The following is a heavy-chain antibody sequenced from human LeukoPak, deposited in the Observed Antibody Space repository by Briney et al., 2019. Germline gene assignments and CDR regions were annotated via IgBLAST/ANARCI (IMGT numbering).Heavy chain of an antibody. J-gene: IGHJ4*02. CDR3: AREGYPYGYVFD. CDR2: IIYSGST. Sequence: SETLSLTCTVSGGSISSYYWSWIRQPPGKGLEWIGYIIYSGSTNYNPSLKSRVTISVDTSKHQFSLNLSSVTAADTAVYYCAREGYPYGYVFDWGQGTLVTVSS. D-gene: IGHD5-18*01. CDR1: GGSISSYY. V-gene: IGHV4-59*01.